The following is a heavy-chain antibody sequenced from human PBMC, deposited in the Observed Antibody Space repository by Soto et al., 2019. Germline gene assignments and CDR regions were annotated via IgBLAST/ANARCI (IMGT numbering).Heavy chain of an antibody. J-gene: IGHJ4*02. Sequence: EVQLVESGGGLVKPGGSLRLSCAASGFTFTRYSMNWVRQAPGKGLEWVSAISSTTNYIYYGDSMKGRFTISRDNAKNSLYLEMKSLSAEDTAVYYCARESEDLTSNFDYWGQGTLVTVSS. V-gene: IGHV3-21*06. CDR2: ISSTTNYI. CDR3: ARESEDLTSNFDY. CDR1: GFTFTRYS.